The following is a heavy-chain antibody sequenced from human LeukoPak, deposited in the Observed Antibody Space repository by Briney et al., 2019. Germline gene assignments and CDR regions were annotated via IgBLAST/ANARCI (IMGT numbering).Heavy chain of an antibody. CDR2: IYHSGST. CDR1: GHSIINSYY. D-gene: IGHD6-13*01. Sequence: ASETLSLTCTVSGHSIINSYYWGWIRQSPGKGLEWIGSIYHSGSTYYNPSLKSRVTISVDTSKSQFSLKLNSVTAADTAVYYCARDARQQLVERFDYWGQGTLVTVSS. J-gene: IGHJ4*02. CDR3: ARDARQQLVERFDY. V-gene: IGHV4-38-2*02.